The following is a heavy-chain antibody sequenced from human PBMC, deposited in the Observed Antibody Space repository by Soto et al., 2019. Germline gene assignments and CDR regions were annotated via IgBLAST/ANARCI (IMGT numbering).Heavy chain of an antibody. D-gene: IGHD3-9*01. Sequence: TSETLSLTCTVPGGSISSYYWSWIRQPPGKGLEWIGYIYYSGSTNYNPSLKSRVTISVDTSKNQFSLKLSSVTAADTAVYYCASFDGYYDILTGYGGFDYWGQGTLVTVSS. CDR2: IYYSGST. V-gene: IGHV4-59*01. J-gene: IGHJ4*02. CDR3: ASFDGYYDILTGYGGFDY. CDR1: GGSISSYY.